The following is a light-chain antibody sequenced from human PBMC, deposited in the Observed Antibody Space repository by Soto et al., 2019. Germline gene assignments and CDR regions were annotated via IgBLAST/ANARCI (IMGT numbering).Light chain of an antibody. CDR2: DNN. CDR3: QSYDSSLSGHVV. V-gene: IGLV1-40*01. Sequence: QSALTQPPSVSGAPGQRVTISCTGSSSNIGALYDVNWYQQLPGTAPKLLIYDNNNRPSGVPDRFSGSKSGTSASLAITGLQAEDEADYYCQSYDSSLSGHVVFGGGTKVTVL. J-gene: IGLJ2*01. CDR1: SSNIGALYD.